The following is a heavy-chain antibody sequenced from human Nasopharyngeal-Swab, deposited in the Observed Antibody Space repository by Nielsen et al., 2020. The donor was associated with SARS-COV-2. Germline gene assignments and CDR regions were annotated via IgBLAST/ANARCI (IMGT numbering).Heavy chain of an antibody. J-gene: IGHJ4*02. CDR2: MSYSGST. V-gene: IGHV4-59*01. D-gene: IGHD4-23*01. Sequence: RQAPEKGLEWIGYMSYSGSTNYNPSFKSRVTISVDTSKSQFSLRMSSVTAADTAVHYCAASHGGKMAPFDYWGQGTLVTVSS. CDR3: AASHGGKMAPFDY.